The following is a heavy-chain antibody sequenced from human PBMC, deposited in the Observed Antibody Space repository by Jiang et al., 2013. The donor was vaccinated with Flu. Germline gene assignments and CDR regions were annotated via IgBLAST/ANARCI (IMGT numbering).Heavy chain of an antibody. J-gene: IGHJ4*02. CDR2: IYYSGSA. D-gene: IGHD1-26*01. V-gene: IGHV4-39*07. CDR3: ARAQKYSGFELPYFDY. CDR1: GGSISSDTYY. Sequence: LLKPSETLSLTCSVSGGSISSDTYYWGWIRQPPGKRLEWIGGIYYSGSAYYNPSLSSRVAMSVDTSKNQLSLKLSSVTAADTAVYYCARAQKYSGFELPYFDYWGQGILVTVSS.